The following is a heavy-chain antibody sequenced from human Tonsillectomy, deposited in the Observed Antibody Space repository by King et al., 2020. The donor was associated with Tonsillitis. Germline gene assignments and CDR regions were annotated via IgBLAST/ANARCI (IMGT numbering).Heavy chain of an antibody. CDR2: INPNSGAT. Sequence: QLVQSGTEVKKPGASVKVSCKASGYSFTGYYMRWVRQAPGQGLEWMGWINPNSGATKYAQRFQGRVTMTRDTSISTASMELSRLRSYDTALYYCARGYERESGPPGYWGQGTLVTVSS. V-gene: IGHV1-2*02. J-gene: IGHJ4*02. D-gene: IGHD5-12*01. CDR1: GYSFTGYY. CDR3: ARGYERESGPPGY.